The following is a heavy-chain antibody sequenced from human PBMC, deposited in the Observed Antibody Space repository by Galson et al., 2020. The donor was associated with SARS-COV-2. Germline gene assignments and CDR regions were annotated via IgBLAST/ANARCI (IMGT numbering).Heavy chain of an antibody. Sequence: GGSLRLSCAASGFTFSSYGMHWVRQAPGKGLEWVAVISYDGSNKYYADSVKGRFTISRDNSKNTLYLQMNSLRAEDTAVYYCANGPNYFYMDVWGRETTVTVSS. CDR3: ANGPNYFYMDV. V-gene: IGHV3-30*18. J-gene: IGHJ6*03. CDR2: ISYDGSNK. CDR1: GFTFSSYG.